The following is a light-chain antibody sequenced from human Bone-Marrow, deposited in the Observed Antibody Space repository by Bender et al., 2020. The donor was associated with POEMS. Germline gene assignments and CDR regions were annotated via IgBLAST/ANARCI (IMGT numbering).Light chain of an antibody. CDR1: KLRNKF. CDR2: QNT. CDR3: AAWDDSLRAWV. V-gene: IGLV3-1*01. J-gene: IGLJ3*02. Sequence: SYDLTQPPSVSVSPGQTASITCSGDKLRNKFASWYHQKPGQSPVLVIYQNTKRPSGIPERFSGSKSGTSGSLAISGLRSDDEADYYCAAWDDSLRAWVFGGGTRLTVL.